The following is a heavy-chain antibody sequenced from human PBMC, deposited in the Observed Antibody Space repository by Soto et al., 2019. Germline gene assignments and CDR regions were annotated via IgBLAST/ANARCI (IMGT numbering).Heavy chain of an antibody. Sequence: ESGGGVVQPGRSLRLSCAASGFTFSSYAMHWVRQAPGKGLEWVAVISYDGSNKYYADSVKGRFTISRDNSKNTLYLQMNSLRAEDTAVYYCELGTFDYWGQGTLVTVSS. CDR2: ISYDGSNK. CDR1: GFTFSSYA. D-gene: IGHD7-27*01. J-gene: IGHJ4*02. V-gene: IGHV3-30-3*01. CDR3: ELGTFDY.